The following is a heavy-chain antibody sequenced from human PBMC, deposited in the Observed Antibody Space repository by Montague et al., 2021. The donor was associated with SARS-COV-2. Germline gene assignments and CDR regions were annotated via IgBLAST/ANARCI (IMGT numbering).Heavy chain of an antibody. J-gene: IGHJ4*02. CDR3: ARGMIRGVTTPFDY. Sequence: SETLSLTCSVSSGSIISSGYYWGWIRQPPGKELEWFGNIYYSGTTYYXXXLQSRGTISVDTSKNHLSLSLSSVTAADTAVYFRARGMIRGVTTPFDYWGQGSQVTVSS. V-gene: IGHV4-39*02. CDR2: IYYSGTT. CDR1: SGSIISSGYY. D-gene: IGHD3-10*01.